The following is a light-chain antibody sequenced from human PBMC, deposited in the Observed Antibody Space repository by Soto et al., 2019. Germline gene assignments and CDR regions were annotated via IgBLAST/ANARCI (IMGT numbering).Light chain of an antibody. CDR3: QQYNNWPPGMGYT. J-gene: IGKJ2*01. Sequence: EIVMTQYPGTLSVSPGERVTLYCRASQSVSNKLAWYQQKRGQAPRLLIYRTSTRVTGVQDRFSGSGSGTEFSLTISSLQSDDFAVYFCQQYNNWPPGMGYTFGQGNKLEIK. CDR1: QSVSNK. V-gene: IGKV3-15*01. CDR2: RTS.